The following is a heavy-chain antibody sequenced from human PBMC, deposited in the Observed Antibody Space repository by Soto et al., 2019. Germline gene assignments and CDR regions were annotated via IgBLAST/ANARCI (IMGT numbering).Heavy chain of an antibody. CDR2: ITFRGVT. D-gene: IGHD3-9*01. CDR3: ARKLEASVRHVEWFSYKWFDP. J-gene: IGHJ5*02. V-gene: IGHV4-34*01. CDR1: GDSLSGYA. Sequence: SETLSLTXDVHGDSLSGYAWSWIRQPPGKGLEWIGEITFRGVTNYHPSLKSRVSMSVDTSKNRISLNVSSVTAADTALYFCARKLEASVRHVEWFSYKWFDPWGPGTLVTVSS.